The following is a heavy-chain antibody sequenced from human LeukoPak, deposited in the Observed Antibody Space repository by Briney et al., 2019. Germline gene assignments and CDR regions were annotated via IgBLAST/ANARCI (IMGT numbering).Heavy chain of an antibody. J-gene: IGHJ4*02. V-gene: IGHV4-61*02. CDR1: GVSINSGNYY. Sequence: SETLSLTCSVSGVSINSGNYYWTWIRQPAGKGLQWIGRIFTGGSTNYNPSLQSRVTISMDTSKSQVSLRLRSVTAADTAVYYCARGEGPARYCNSTGCYYGGYYFDYWGQGTLVSVSS. CDR2: IFTGGST. CDR3: ARGEGPARYCNSTGCYYGGYYFDY. D-gene: IGHD2/OR15-2a*01.